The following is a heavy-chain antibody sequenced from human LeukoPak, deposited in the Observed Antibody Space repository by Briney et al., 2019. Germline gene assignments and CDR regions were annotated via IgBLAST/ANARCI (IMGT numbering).Heavy chain of an antibody. CDR2: IYYSGST. CDR3: AKWEYAVDP. CDR1: GGSISSYY. V-gene: IGHV4-59*01. Sequence: SETLSLTCTVSGGSISSYYWSWIRQPPGKGLEWIGYIYYSGSTNYNPSLKSRVTISVDTSKNQFSLKLSSVTAADTAVYYCAKWEYAVDPWGQGTLVTVSS. D-gene: IGHD1-26*01. J-gene: IGHJ5*02.